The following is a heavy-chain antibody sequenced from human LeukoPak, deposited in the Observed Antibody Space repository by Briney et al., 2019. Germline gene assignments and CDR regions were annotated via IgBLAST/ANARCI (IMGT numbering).Heavy chain of an antibody. V-gene: IGHV1-2*06. D-gene: IGHD2-2*01. CDR3: ASRYCSSTSCRPNYYYYYMDV. CDR2: INPNSGGT. Sequence: ASVKVSCKASGYTFTGYYMHWVRQAPGQGVEWMGRINPNSGGTNYAQKFQGRVTMTRDTSISTAYMELSRLRSDDTAVYYCASRYCSSTSCRPNYYYYYMDVWGKGTTVTVSS. CDR1: GYTFTGYY. J-gene: IGHJ6*03.